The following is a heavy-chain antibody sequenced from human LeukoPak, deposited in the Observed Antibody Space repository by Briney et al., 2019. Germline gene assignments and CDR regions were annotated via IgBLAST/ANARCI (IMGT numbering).Heavy chain of an antibody. D-gene: IGHD3-3*01. CDR1: GYTFTSYG. V-gene: IGHV1-18*01. CDR3: ATNPGGITIFGVALPYYYGMDV. CDR2: ISAYNGNT. Sequence: VASVKVSCKASGYTFTSYGISWVRQAPGQGLEWMGWISAYNGNTNYAQKLQGRVTMTEDTSTDTAYMELSSLRSEDTAVYYCATNPGGITIFGVALPYYYGMDVWGQGTTVTVSS. J-gene: IGHJ6*02.